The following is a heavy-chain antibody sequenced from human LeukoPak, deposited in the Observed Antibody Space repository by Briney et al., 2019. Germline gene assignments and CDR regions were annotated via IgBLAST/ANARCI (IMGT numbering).Heavy chain of an antibody. D-gene: IGHD5-24*01. CDR1: DGSIRDYY. CDR3: ARGGDGYPIPDY. CDR2: IYYSGNT. J-gene: IGHJ4*02. V-gene: IGHV4-59*01. Sequence: PSETLSLTCIVSDGSIRDYYWTWVRQPPGKGLEWIGFIYYSGNTRYNPSLKSRVTTSLDTSKSQFSLKVTSLTAADTAVYYCARGGDGYPIPDYWGQGILVTVSS.